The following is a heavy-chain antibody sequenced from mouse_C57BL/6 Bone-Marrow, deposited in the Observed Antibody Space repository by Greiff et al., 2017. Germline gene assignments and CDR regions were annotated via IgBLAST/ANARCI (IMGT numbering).Heavy chain of an antibody. V-gene: IGHV1-56*01. Sequence: QVQLQQSGPELVWPGASVKISCKAPGYTFTSHWMKWVRQRPGQGLEWIGEIFPGSGCTYYNEKFKGKATLTVDTSSSPTDMQVSSRTSEDSAVFFCARGDSRAWFAYWGQGTLVTVSA. CDR1: GYTFTSHW. CDR2: IFPGSGCT. CDR3: ARGDSRAWFAY. D-gene: IGHD1-1*01. J-gene: IGHJ3*01.